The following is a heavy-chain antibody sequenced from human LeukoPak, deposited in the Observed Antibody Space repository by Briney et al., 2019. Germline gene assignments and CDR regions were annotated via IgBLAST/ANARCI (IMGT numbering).Heavy chain of an antibody. D-gene: IGHD3-10*01. CDR3: AKDGRSGTNWNYYYYMDV. CDR2: IRGSGGYT. J-gene: IGHJ6*03. V-gene: IGHV3-23*01. Sequence: GGSLRLSCAASGFTFSSYGMIWVRQAPGKGLEWVSVIRGSGGYTYYADSVKGRFTISRDNSKNTVYLQMNSLRAEDTSFYYCAKDGRSGTNWNYYYYMDVWGKGTTVTISS. CDR1: GFTFSSYG.